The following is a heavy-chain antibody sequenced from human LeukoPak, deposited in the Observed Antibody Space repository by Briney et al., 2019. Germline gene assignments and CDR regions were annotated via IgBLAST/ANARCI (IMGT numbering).Heavy chain of an antibody. CDR3: ASMYGRDYDILTGYYSPPDY. D-gene: IGHD3-9*01. J-gene: IGHJ4*02. CDR2: ISSSSSYI. Sequence: GGSLRLSCAASGFTFSSYSMNWVRQAPGKGLEWVSSISSSSSYIYYADSVKGRFTISRDNAKNSLYLQMNSLRAEDTAVYYCASMYGRDYDILTGYYSPPDYWGQGTLVTVSS. CDR1: GFTFSSYS. V-gene: IGHV3-21*01.